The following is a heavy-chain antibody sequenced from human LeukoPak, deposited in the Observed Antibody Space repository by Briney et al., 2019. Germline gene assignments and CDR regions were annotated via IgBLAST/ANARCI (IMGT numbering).Heavy chain of an antibody. J-gene: IGHJ4*02. Sequence: PSETLSLTCTVSGGSISSHYWSWIRQPAGKGLEWIGRIYTSGSTNYNPSLKSRVTMSVDTSKNQFSLKLSSVTAADTAVYYCARSRIMITFGGVIAEYYFDYWGQGTLVTVSS. D-gene: IGHD3-16*02. CDR3: ARSRIMITFGGVIAEYYFDY. V-gene: IGHV4-4*07. CDR1: GGSISSHY. CDR2: IYTSGST.